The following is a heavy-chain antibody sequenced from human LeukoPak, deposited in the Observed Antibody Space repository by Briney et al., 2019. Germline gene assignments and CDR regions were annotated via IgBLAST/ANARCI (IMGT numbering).Heavy chain of an antibody. Sequence: PVKVSCKASGGTFSSYAISWVRQAPGQGLEWMGGIIPIFGTANYAQKFQGRVTITADESTSTAYMELSSLRSEDTAVYYCARYRWELLRYFDYWGQGTLVTVSS. CDR2: IIPIFGTA. CDR3: ARYRWELLRYFDY. D-gene: IGHD1-26*01. CDR1: GGTFSSYA. J-gene: IGHJ4*02. V-gene: IGHV1-69*13.